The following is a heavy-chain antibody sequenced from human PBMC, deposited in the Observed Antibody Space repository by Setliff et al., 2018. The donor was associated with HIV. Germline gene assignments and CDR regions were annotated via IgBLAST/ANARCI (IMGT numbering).Heavy chain of an antibody. D-gene: IGHD2-15*01. Sequence: ASVKVSCKASGDTFNSHAISWVRQAPGQGLEWMGGIIPIFGTPNYAQKFKGRLTITADESTSTVYMELSSLRSEDTAVYYCARDTRDIVVVIAPEPEPYYYYGMDVWGEGTTVTVSS. J-gene: IGHJ6*04. CDR1: GDTFNSHA. V-gene: IGHV1-69*13. CDR2: IIPIFGTP. CDR3: ARDTRDIVVVIAPEPEPYYYYGMDV.